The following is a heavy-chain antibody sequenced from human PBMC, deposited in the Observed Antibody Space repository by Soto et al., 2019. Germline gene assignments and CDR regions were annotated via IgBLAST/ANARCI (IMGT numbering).Heavy chain of an antibody. D-gene: IGHD3-9*01. V-gene: IGHV4-4*07. CDR1: GGSISGYY. Sequence: PSETLSLTCTVSGGSISGYYWSWIRQPAGKGLEWIGRIYTSGSTNYNPSLKSRVTMSVDTSKNQFSLKLSSVTAADTAVYYCARSQPYYDILTGYYSAYYYYGMDVWGQGTTVTVSS. CDR3: ARSQPYYDILTGYYSAYYYYGMDV. CDR2: IYTSGST. J-gene: IGHJ6*02.